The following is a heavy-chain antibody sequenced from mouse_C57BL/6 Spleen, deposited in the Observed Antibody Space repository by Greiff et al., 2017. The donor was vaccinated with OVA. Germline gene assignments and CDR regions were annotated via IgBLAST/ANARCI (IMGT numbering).Heavy chain of an antibody. D-gene: IGHD1-1*01. CDR3: ARKDLYYGSSYWYFDV. Sequence: VQLQQSGPGLVKPSQSLSLTCSVTGYSITSGYYWNWIRQFPGNKLEWMGYISYDGSNNYNPSLKNRISITRDTSKNQFFLKLNSVTTEDTATYYCARKDLYYGSSYWYFDVWGTGTTVTVSS. V-gene: IGHV3-6*01. CDR2: ISYDGSN. CDR1: GYSITSGYY. J-gene: IGHJ1*03.